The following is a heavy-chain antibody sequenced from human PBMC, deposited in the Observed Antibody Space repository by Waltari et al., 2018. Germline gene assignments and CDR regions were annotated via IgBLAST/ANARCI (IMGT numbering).Heavy chain of an antibody. J-gene: IGHJ3*02. CDR3: ARDTLAAAVRIAFDI. D-gene: IGHD6-13*01. CDR2: ISSSSSTI. CDR1: GFTFSSYS. Sequence: EVQLVESGGGLVQPGGSLRLSCAASGFTFSSYSMNWVRQAPGKGLEWVSYISSSSSTIYYADSVKGRFTISRDNAKNSLYLQMNSLRAEDTAVYYCARDTLAAAVRIAFDIWGQGTMVTVSS. V-gene: IGHV3-48*04.